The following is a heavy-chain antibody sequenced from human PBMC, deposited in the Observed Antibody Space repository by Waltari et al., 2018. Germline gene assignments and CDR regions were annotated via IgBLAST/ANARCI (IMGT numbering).Heavy chain of an antibody. CDR3: ARGRRRWRGAGCYFDY. D-gene: IGHD4-17*01. Sequence: QVQLQQWGAGLLKPSETLSLTCAVYGGSFSCTYWCWTRQPPGKGLEWIGEINHSGSTNYNPSLKSRVTISVDTSKNQFSLKLSSVTAADTAVYYCARGRRRWRGAGCYFDYWGQGTLVTVSS. J-gene: IGHJ4*02. CDR1: GGSFSCTY. V-gene: IGHV4-34*01. CDR2: INHSGST.